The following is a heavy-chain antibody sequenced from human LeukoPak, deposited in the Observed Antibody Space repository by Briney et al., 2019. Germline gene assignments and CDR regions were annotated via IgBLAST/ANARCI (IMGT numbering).Heavy chain of an antibody. V-gene: IGHV3-21*06. Sequence: GGSLRLSCAASGFTFGSYSMNWVRQAPGKGLEWVSCISSSSSYIYYADSVKGRFTISRDNAKNSLYLQMNSLRAEDTALYYCAREEYYAHDAFDIWGQGTMVTVSS. D-gene: IGHD2-2*01. CDR3: AREEYYAHDAFDI. CDR2: ISSSSSYI. J-gene: IGHJ3*02. CDR1: GFTFGSYS.